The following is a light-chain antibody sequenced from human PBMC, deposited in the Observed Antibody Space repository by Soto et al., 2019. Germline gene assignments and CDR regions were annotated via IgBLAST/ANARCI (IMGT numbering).Light chain of an antibody. J-gene: IGKJ1*01. CDR2: DAS. CDR1: QSISSW. V-gene: IGKV1-5*01. CDR3: LQVYSFPRT. Sequence: DIQMTQSPSTLSGSVGDRVTITCRASQSISSWLAWYQQKPGKAPKLLIYDASSLESGVPSRFSGSGSGTEFTLTISSLQPDDFASYFCLQVYSFPRTFGLGTKVDI.